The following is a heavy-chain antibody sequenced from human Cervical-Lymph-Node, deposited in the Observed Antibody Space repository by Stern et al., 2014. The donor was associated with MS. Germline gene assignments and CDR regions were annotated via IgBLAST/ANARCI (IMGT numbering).Heavy chain of an antibody. CDR1: EYNFNTHW. D-gene: IGHD1-14*01. Sequence: EDQLVESGAEVKKPGESLKISCKGSEYNFNTHWIAWVRQMPGKGLEWLGNIYPGNSDTRYNPSLQGQVSISADKSITTAYLHLSSLKASDSAIYYCARHGGPNWNHEAHNWFDPWGQGTLVTVSS. CDR3: ARHGGPNWNHEAHNWFDP. V-gene: IGHV5-51*01. CDR2: IYPGNSDT. J-gene: IGHJ5*02.